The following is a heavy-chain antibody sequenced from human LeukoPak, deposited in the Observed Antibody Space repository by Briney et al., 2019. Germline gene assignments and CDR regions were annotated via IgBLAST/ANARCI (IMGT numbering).Heavy chain of an antibody. CDR2: NIPIFGTA. J-gene: IGHJ4*02. V-gene: IGHV1-69*13. CDR3: AISSSGYSLFDY. CDR1: GGTFSSYA. D-gene: IGHD3-22*01. Sequence: GASVKVSCKASGGTFSSYAISWVRQAPGQGLEWMGGNIPIFGTANYAQKFQGRVTITADESTSTAYMELSSLRSEDTAVYYCAISSSGYSLFDYWGQGTLVTASS.